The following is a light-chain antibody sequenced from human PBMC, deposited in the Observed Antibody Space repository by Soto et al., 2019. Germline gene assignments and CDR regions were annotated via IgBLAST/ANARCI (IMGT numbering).Light chain of an antibody. J-gene: IGLJ3*02. CDR2: DTS. Sequence: QAVVTQDPSVTVSPGGTVTLTCGSSTGAVTSGHYPYWFQQKPGQAPRTLIYDTSNQHSWTPARFSGSLLGGKAALTLSGAQHEDEAEYYCLISYGGVKRVFGGGTQLTVL. CDR3: LISYGGVKRV. V-gene: IGLV7-46*01. CDR1: TGAVTSGHY.